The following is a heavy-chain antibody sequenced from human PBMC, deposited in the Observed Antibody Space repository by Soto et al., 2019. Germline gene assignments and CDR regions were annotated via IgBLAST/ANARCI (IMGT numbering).Heavy chain of an antibody. Sequence: QVQLVQSGAEVKKPGSSVKVPCKASGGTFSSYAISWVRQAPGQGLEWMGGIIPIFGTANYAQKFQGRVTITADESTSTAYIELSSLRSEDTAVYYCAREVVVAATGWFDPWGQGTLVTVSS. CDR1: GGTFSSYA. D-gene: IGHD2-15*01. CDR3: AREVVVAATGWFDP. J-gene: IGHJ5*02. CDR2: IIPIFGTA. V-gene: IGHV1-69*12.